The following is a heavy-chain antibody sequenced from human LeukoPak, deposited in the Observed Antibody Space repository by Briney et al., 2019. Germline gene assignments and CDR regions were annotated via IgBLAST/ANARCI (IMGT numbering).Heavy chain of an antibody. D-gene: IGHD4-11*01. Sequence: SETLSLTCTVSDDSITMYYWTWIRQPPGKGLEWIGYVDHTGSTKFNPSLNGRVSISRDTSKNFFSLRLRSVTAADTAVYFCARGRVSSSTWYSTYYYFFYMDFWGKGTTVTVSS. CDR1: DDSITMYY. CDR3: ARGRVSSSTWYSTYYYFFYMDF. V-gene: IGHV4-59*01. J-gene: IGHJ6*03. CDR2: VDHTGST.